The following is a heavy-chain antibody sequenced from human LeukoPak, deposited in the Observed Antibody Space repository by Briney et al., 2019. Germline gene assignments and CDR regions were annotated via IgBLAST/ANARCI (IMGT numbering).Heavy chain of an antibody. Sequence: SETLSLTCAVYGGSFSGYYWSWIRQPPGKGLEWIGEINHSGSTNYNPSLKSRVTISVDTSKNQFSLKLSSVTAADTAVYYCARAPGSFADFDYWGQGTLVTVSS. CDR1: GGSFSGYY. D-gene: IGHD2-15*01. J-gene: IGHJ4*02. CDR3: ARAPGSFADFDY. V-gene: IGHV4-34*01. CDR2: INHSGST.